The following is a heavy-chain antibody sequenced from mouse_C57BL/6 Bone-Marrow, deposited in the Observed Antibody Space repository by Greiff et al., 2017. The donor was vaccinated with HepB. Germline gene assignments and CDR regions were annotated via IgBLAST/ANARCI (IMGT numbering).Heavy chain of an antibody. V-gene: IGHV14-4*01. D-gene: IGHD1-1*01. Sequence: VQLKESGAELVRPGASVKLSCTASGFNIKDDYMHWVKQRPEQGLEWIGWIDPENGDTEYASKFQGKATITADTSSNTAYLQLSSLTSEDTAVYYCTTRYYGIYWGQGTTLTVSS. CDR2: IDPENGDT. CDR3: TTRYYGIY. J-gene: IGHJ2*01. CDR1: GFNIKDDY.